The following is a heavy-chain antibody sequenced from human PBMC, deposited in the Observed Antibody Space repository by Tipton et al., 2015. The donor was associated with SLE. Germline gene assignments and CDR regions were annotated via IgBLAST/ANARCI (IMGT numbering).Heavy chain of an antibody. D-gene: IGHD3-10*01. CDR3: TRGTYYYGSGRYALGDH. V-gene: IGHV3-9*01. CDR1: EFNFDDYA. CDR2: ITWNGDKK. J-gene: IGHJ4*02. Sequence: RSLRLSCAAYEFNFDDYAMHWVRQTPGKGLEWVSGITWNGDKKYYAGSVKGRFTISRDNAKNSLYLEMNSLRPEDTALYYCTRGTYYYGSGRYALGDHWGLGTLVTVSS.